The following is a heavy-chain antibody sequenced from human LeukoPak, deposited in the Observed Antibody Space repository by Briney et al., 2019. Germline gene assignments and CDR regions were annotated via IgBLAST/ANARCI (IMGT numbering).Heavy chain of an antibody. CDR3: ARRGRLGGPYYYYYGMDV. CDR1: GGSISSGGYY. V-gene: IGHV4-61*08. Sequence: SETLSLTCTVSGGSISSGGYYWSWIRQHPGKGLEWIGYIYYSGSTNYNPSLKSRVTISVDTSKNQFSLKLSSVTAADTAVYYCARRGRLGGPYYYYYGMDVWGQGTTVTVSS. J-gene: IGHJ6*02. D-gene: IGHD3-10*01. CDR2: IYYSGST.